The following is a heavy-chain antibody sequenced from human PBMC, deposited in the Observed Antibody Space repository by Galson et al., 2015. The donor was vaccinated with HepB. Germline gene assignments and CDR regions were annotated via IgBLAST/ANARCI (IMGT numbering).Heavy chain of an antibody. CDR1: GYTFTSYG. Sequence: SVKVSCKASGYTFTSYGISWVRQAPGQGLEWMGWISAYNGNTNYAQKLQGRVTMTTDTSTSTAYMELRSLRSDDTAVYYCARGSLGYCSSTSCYQAFDIWGQGTMVTVSS. D-gene: IGHD2-2*01. J-gene: IGHJ3*02. V-gene: IGHV1-18*01. CDR2: ISAYNGNT. CDR3: ARGSLGYCSSTSCYQAFDI.